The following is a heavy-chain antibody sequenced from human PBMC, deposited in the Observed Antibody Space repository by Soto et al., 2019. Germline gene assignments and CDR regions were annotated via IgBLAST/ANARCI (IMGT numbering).Heavy chain of an antibody. CDR2: INHSGST. V-gene: IGHV4-34*01. J-gene: IGHJ5*02. CDR3: ARGQWGRGWFDP. D-gene: IGHD6-19*01. CDR1: GGSFSGYY. Sequence: QVQLQQWGAGLLKPSETLSLTCAVYGGSFSGYYWSWIRQPPGKGLEWIGEINHSGSTNYNPSLKSRVTISVDTSKNQFSLKLSSVTAADTAVYYCARGQWGRGWFDPWGQGTLVTVSS.